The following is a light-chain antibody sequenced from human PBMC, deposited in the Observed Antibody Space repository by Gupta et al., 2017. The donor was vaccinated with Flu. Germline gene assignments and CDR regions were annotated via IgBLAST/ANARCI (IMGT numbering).Light chain of an antibody. CDR1: QSIVNW. V-gene: IGKV1-5*03. CDR2: KAS. J-gene: IGKJ1*01. Sequence: DIQMTQSPSTLSASVGDRVTITCRASQSIVNWMAWYQQKPVKAPKLLIWKASNLESGVPSRFSGSGSGTDFTLTISSLQPDDVAVYYCQQYYSYAWTFGQGTKVEI. CDR3: QQYYSYAWT.